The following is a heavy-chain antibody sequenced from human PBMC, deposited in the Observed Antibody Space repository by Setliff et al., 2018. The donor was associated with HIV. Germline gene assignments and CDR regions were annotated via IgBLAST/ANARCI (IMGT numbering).Heavy chain of an antibody. Sequence: GGSLRLSCAASGFTFSTYAMHWVRQAPGKGLEWVAVISYDGSNKYYADSVKGRFTISRDNAKNSLYLQLNSLRVEDTAVYFCARDGIAAADFDYWGQGTLVTVS. D-gene: IGHD6-25*01. CDR1: GFTFSTYA. CDR2: ISYDGSNK. J-gene: IGHJ4*02. V-gene: IGHV3-30*04. CDR3: ARDGIAAADFDY.